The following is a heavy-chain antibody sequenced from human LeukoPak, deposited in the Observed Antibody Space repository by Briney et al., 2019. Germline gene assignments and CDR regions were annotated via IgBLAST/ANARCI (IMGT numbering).Heavy chain of an antibody. V-gene: IGHV1-46*01. J-gene: IGHJ4*02. CDR3: AREGAAGAKNFDY. CDR2: INLNAVTT. CDR1: GYTFTNYY. D-gene: IGHD6-25*01. Sequence: ASVKVSCKASGYTFTNYYIHWMRQAPGQGLEWVGIINLNAVTTRYAQKFQGRITVTRDTSTSTVYMELSSLRSEDTAVYFCAREGAAGAKNFDYWGQGTLVIVSS.